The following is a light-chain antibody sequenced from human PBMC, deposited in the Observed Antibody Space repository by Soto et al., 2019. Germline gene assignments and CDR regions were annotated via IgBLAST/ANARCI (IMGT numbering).Light chain of an antibody. V-gene: IGLV2-14*01. J-gene: IGLJ2*01. CDR3: SSYATSRTHVA. Sequence: QSALTQPASVPGSPGQSITISCTGTSSDVGGYNFVSWYQHHPGKAPKLIIHDVSSRPSGVSTRFSASKSGNTASLTISGLQAEDEADYYCSSYATSRTHVAFGGGTKVTVL. CDR1: SSDVGGYNF. CDR2: DVS.